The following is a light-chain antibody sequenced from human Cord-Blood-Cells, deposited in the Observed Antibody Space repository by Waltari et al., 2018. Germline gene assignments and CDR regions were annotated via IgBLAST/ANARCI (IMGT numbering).Light chain of an antibody. J-gene: IGKJ4*01. V-gene: IGKV3-15*01. CDR2: CAS. CDR3: QQYNNWLT. Sequence: EIVMTQSPATLSVSPGERATLYCRASQSVSSNLAWYQQKPGQAPRLLIYCASTRATGIPARFSGSGSGTEFTLTISSLQSEDFAVYYCQQYNNWLTFGGGTKVVIK. CDR1: QSVSSN.